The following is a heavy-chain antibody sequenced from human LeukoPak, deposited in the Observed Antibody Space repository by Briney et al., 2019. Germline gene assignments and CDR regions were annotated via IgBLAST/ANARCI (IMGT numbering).Heavy chain of an antibody. Sequence: GGSLRLSCAASGFTFSSYRMNWVRQAPGKGLEWVSSISSSSSYIYYADSVKGRFTISRDNAKNSLYLQMNSLRAEDTAVYYCARDSALLPFDYWGQGTLVTVSS. J-gene: IGHJ4*02. CDR2: ISSSSSYI. V-gene: IGHV3-21*01. CDR1: GFTFSSYR. CDR3: ARDSALLPFDY. D-gene: IGHD1-26*01.